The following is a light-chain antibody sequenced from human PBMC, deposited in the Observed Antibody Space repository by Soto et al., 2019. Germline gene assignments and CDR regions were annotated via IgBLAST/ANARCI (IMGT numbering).Light chain of an antibody. CDR1: SXNIGGNS. CDR3: GSWDSSLSAYV. Sequence: QSVLTQPPSVSAAPGQKVTISCSGGSXNIGGNSVSWYQQLPGTAPKLLIYDDNKRPSGIPDRFSGSKSGTSATLGITGFQTGDEADYYCGSWDSSLSAYVFGTGTKVTVL. J-gene: IGLJ1*01. V-gene: IGLV1-51*01. CDR2: DDN.